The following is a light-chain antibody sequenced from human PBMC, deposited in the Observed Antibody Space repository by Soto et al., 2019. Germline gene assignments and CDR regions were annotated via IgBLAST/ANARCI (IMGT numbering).Light chain of an antibody. CDR3: QQHGRSPLT. CDR1: QSVSSIY. V-gene: IGKV3-20*01. CDR2: GAS. Sequence: EIVLTQSPGTLSLSPGERATLSCRASQSVSSIYLAWYQQKPGQAPRLLIYGASSRAAGIPDRFSGSGSGTDFSLTISRLEPEDFAVYFCQQHGRSPLTFGGGTKVEVK. J-gene: IGKJ4*01.